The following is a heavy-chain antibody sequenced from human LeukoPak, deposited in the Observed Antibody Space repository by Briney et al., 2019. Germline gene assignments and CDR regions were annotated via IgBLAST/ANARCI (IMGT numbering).Heavy chain of an antibody. D-gene: IGHD2-2*01. Sequence: PSETLSLTCTVSGGSISSSYSYWGWIRQPPGKGLEWIGEINHSGSTNYNPSLKSRVTISVDTSKNQFSLKLSSVTAADTAVYYCARGDRVVPAAMPSPIFYYYYGMDVWGQGTTVTVSS. V-gene: IGHV4-39*07. CDR2: INHSGST. CDR1: GGSISSSYSY. CDR3: ARGDRVVPAAMPSPIFYYYYGMDV. J-gene: IGHJ6*02.